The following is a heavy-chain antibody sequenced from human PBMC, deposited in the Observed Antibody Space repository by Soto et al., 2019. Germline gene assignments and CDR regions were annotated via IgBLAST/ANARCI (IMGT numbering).Heavy chain of an antibody. Sequence: QVQLQESGPGLVKPSQTLSLTCTVSGGSISSGDYYWSWIRQHPGKRLEWIGYIYYSGSTYYNPSLKSRVTISVDTSKNQFSLKLSSVTAADTAVYYCAAYGSGTYKPTTFDYWGQGTLVTVSS. J-gene: IGHJ4*02. V-gene: IGHV4-31*03. CDR1: GGSISSGDYY. CDR3: AAYGSGTYKPTTFDY. CDR2: IYYSGST. D-gene: IGHD3-10*01.